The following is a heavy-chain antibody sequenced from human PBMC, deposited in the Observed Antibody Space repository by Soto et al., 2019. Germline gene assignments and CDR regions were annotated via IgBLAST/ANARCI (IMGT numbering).Heavy chain of an antibody. CDR3: ARRNGSGSYYTTYYFDY. CDR2: IYYSGST. J-gene: IGHJ4*02. Sequence: SETLSLTCTVSGGSISSYYWSWIRQPPGKGLEWIGYIYYSGSTNYNPSLKSRVTISVDTSKNQFSLKLSSVTAADTAVYYCARRNGSGSYYTTYYFDYWGQGTLVTVSS. D-gene: IGHD3-10*01. V-gene: IGHV4-59*08. CDR1: GGSISSYY.